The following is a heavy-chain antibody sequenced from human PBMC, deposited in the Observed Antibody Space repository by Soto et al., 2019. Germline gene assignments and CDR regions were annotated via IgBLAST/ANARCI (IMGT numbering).Heavy chain of an antibody. CDR2: IYAGGNI. Sequence: EMQLVESGGGLVQPGGSLRLSCAASGFTVSSNYMSCVRQAPGKGLEWVSVIYAGGNIHYADSVEGRFTISRDNSNNMLYLQMNSLRAEDTAVYYCVREKVTMIVGFYYFDYWGQGTRVTVSS. D-gene: IGHD3-22*01. CDR1: GFTVSSNY. J-gene: IGHJ4*02. CDR3: VREKVTMIVGFYYFDY. V-gene: IGHV3-66*01.